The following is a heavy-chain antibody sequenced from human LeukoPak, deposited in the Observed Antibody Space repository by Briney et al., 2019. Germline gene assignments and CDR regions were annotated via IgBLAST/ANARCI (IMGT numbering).Heavy chain of an antibody. V-gene: IGHV3-30-3*01. CDR2: ISYDGSNK. CDR1: EFTFSHYA. D-gene: IGHD1-26*01. CDR3: ARGLVSGSQRGYFDY. Sequence: GGSLRLSCAASEFTFSHYAMHWVRQAPGKGLEWVAVISYDGSNKYYADSVKGRITISRDNSKNTLYLQTNSLRTDDTAVYYCARGLVSGSQRGYFDYWGHGALVTVSS. J-gene: IGHJ4*01.